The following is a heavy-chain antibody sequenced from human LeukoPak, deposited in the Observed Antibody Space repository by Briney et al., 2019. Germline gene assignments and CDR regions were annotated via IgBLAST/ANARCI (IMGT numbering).Heavy chain of an antibody. CDR1: GGSISSSSYY. Sequence: SETLSLTCTVSGGSISSSSYYWGWIRQPPGKGLEWIGSIYYSGSTYYNPSLKSRVTISVDTSKNQFSLKLSSVTAADTAVYYCTRHVYYDILTGYYLSYYYMDVWGKGTTVTISS. D-gene: IGHD3-9*01. CDR3: TRHVYYDILTGYYLSYYYMDV. V-gene: IGHV4-39*01. J-gene: IGHJ6*03. CDR2: IYYSGST.